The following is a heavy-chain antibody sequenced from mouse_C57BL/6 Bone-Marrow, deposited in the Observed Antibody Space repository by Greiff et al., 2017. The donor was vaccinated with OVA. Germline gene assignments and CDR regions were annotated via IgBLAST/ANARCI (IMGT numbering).Heavy chain of an antibody. CDR3: ARGPLYDYDWFAY. D-gene: IGHD2-4*01. V-gene: IGHV3-6*01. CDR1: GYSITSGYY. CDR2: IGYDGSN. J-gene: IGHJ3*01. Sequence: EVQLQESGPGLVKPSQSLSLTCSVTGYSITSGYYWHWIRQFPGNKLEWMGYIGYDGSNNYNPALKTRVSLTRDTSKNPFFLKLNSVTTEDTATYYCARGPLYDYDWFAYWGQGTLVTVSA.